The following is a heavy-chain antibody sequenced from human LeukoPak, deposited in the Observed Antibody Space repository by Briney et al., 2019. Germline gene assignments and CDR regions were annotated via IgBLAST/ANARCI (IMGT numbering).Heavy chain of an antibody. V-gene: IGHV4-59*08. D-gene: IGHD5-24*01. CDR1: GGSISSYY. CDR3: ARRGRWLPPDY. J-gene: IGHJ4*02. Sequence: SETLSLTCTVSGGSISSYYWSWIRQPPGKGLEWIGYIYYSGSTNYNPSLKSRVTISVDTSKNQFSLKLSPVTAADTAVYYCARRGRWLPPDYWGQGTLVTVSS. CDR2: IYYSGST.